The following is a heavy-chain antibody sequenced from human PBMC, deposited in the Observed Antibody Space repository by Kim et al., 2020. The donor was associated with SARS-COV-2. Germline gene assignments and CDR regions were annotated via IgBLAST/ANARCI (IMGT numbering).Heavy chain of an antibody. J-gene: IGHJ1*01. Sequence: GGSLRLSCVASGFSFTSYSMSWVRQAPGKGLEWVSDLSYTGTTSYADSVKGRCTISRDSSKNTLYLQMNSLRAEDTALYFCAKDRVRGEGDWG. D-gene: IGHD3-16*01. V-gene: IGHV3-23*01. CDR3: AKDRVRGEGD. CDR1: GFSFTSYS. CDR2: LSYTGTT.